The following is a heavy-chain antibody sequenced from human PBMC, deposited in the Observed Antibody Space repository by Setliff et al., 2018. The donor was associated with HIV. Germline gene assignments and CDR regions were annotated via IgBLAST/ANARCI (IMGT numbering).Heavy chain of an antibody. CDR2: MHPNSGAT. CDR1: GYTFTASY. CDR3: ATSTSRFFWNGFYQGGFGSRNSHSFEN. D-gene: IGHD3-3*01. Sequence: ASVKVSCKTSGYTFTASYIHWVRQAPGQGLQWMGWMHPNSGATKYAQKFRDRVTLTGDTSISTASMELSSLKSDDTAMYYCATSTSRFFWNGFYQGGFGSRNSHSFENWGQGTLVTVSS. J-gene: IGHJ4*02. V-gene: IGHV1-2*02.